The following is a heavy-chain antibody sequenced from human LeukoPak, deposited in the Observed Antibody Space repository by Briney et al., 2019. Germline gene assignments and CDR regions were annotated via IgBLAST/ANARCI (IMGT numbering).Heavy chain of an antibody. CDR3: AKGRRFDYYYGMDV. CDR2: ISWNSGSI. D-gene: IGHD3-16*01. CDR1: GFTFDDYA. J-gene: IGHJ6*02. V-gene: IGHV3-9*01. Sequence: GGSLRLSCAASGFTFDDYAMHWVRQAPGKGLEWVSGISWNSGSIGYADSVKGRFTISRDNAKNSLYLQMNSLRAEDTALYYCAKGRRFDYYYGMDVWGQGTTVTVSS.